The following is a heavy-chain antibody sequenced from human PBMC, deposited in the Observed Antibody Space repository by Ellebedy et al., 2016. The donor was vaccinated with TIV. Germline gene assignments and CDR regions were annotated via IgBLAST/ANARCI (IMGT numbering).Heavy chain of an antibody. V-gene: IGHV3-23*01. CDR2: ISATGGTT. CDR1: GITFSTYT. Sequence: PGGSLRLSCAASGITFSTYTMDWVRQAPGKGLEWVSGISATGGTTFYSDSVKCRFTISRDNSKNTLYLQMNSLRVDDTAIYYCAKEVLAVWGQGTLVTVSS. J-gene: IGHJ4*02. CDR3: AKEVLAV. D-gene: IGHD6-19*01.